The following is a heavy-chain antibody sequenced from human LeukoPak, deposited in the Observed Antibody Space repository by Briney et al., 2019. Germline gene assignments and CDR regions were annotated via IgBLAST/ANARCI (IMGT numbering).Heavy chain of an antibody. CDR3: ARDSSIAAAYYYGMDV. V-gene: IGHV4-59*01. CDR1: GGSFSGYY. Sequence: PSETLSLTCAVYGGSFSGYYWGWIRQPPGKGLEWIGYIYYSGSTNYNPSLKSRVTISVDTSKNQFSLKLSSVTAADTAVYYCARDSSIAAAYYYGMDVWGQGTTVTVSS. CDR2: IYYSGST. J-gene: IGHJ6*02. D-gene: IGHD6-6*01.